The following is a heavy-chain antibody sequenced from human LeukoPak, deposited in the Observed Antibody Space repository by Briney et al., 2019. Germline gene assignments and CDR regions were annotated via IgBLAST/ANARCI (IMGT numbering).Heavy chain of an antibody. CDR1: GFTFSSYA. CDR2: ISGSGGST. D-gene: IGHD1-26*01. Sequence: GGSLRLSCAASGFTFSSYAMSWVRQAPGKGLEWVSAISGSGGSTYYADSVKGRFTISRDNSKNTLYLQMNTLRADDTAMYYCAKDAGRSYSAVDSWGQGTLVTVSS. CDR3: AKDAGRSYSAVDS. J-gene: IGHJ4*02. V-gene: IGHV3-23*01.